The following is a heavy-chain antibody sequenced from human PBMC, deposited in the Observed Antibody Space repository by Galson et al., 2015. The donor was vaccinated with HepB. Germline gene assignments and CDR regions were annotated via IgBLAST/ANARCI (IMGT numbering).Heavy chain of an antibody. J-gene: IGHJ4*02. CDR1: GYTFTSYY. CDR3: ARGVQLLSAPFDY. Sequence: SVKVSCKASGYTFTSYYMHWVRQAPGQGLEWMGIIIPILGIANYAQKFQGRVTITADKSTSTAYMELSSLRSEDTAVYYCARGVQLLSAPFDYWGQGTLVTVSS. CDR2: IIPILGIA. V-gene: IGHV1-69*04. D-gene: IGHD2-2*01.